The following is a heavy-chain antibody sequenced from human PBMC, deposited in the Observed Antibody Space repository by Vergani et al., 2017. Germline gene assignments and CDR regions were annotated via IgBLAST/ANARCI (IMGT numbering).Heavy chain of an antibody. CDR1: GGSITSSSYH. D-gene: IGHD3-9*01. Sequence: QLHLQESGPGLVKPSETLSLTCTVSGGSITSSSYHWGWIRQPPGKGLEWIGNIYHSGGAYYNPSLKGRVTISVDTSKNQFSLEVTSVTAADTAIYFCARTKSFILQYFHWALWGQGTLVTGSS. CDR3: ARTKSFILQYFHWAL. V-gene: IGHV4-39*01. J-gene: IGHJ4*03. CDR2: IYHSGGA.